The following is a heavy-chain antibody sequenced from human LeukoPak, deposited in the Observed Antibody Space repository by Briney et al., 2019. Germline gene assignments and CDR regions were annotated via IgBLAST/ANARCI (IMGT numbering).Heavy chain of an antibody. CDR1: GFTFSSYA. Sequence: GGSLRLSCAASGFTFSSYAMSWVRQAPGKGLEWVSAISGSGGSTYYADSVKGRFTISRDNSKNTLYLQTNSLRAEDTAVYYCAKTPGDSSGYYYYYYYMDVWGKGTTVTVSS. CDR2: ISGSGGST. D-gene: IGHD3-22*01. J-gene: IGHJ6*03. CDR3: AKTPGDSSGYYYYYYYMDV. V-gene: IGHV3-23*01.